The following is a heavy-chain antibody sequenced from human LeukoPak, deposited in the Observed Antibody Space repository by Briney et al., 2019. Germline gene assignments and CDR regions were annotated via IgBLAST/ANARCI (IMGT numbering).Heavy chain of an antibody. CDR1: GGSMSSSSYY. J-gene: IGHJ4*02. D-gene: IGHD4-11*01. Sequence: TPSETLSLTCTVSGGSMSSSSYYWGWIRQPPGKGLEWIGSIYYSGSTYYNPSLKSRVTISVDTSKNQFSLKLSSVTAADTAVYYCARQDGTVTIGFHYWGQGTLVTVSS. V-gene: IGHV4-39*01. CDR3: ARQDGTVTIGFHY. CDR2: IYYSGST.